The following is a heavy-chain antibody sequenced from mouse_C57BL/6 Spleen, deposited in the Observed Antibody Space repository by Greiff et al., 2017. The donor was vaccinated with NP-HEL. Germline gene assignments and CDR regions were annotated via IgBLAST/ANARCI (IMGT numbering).Heavy chain of an antibody. CDR2: IRSKSNNYAT. CDR3: VRQSYYGSSYYAMDY. D-gene: IGHD1-1*01. V-gene: IGHV10-1*01. J-gene: IGHJ4*01. Sequence: EVKLVESGGGLVQPKGSLKLSCAASGFSFNTYAMNWVRQAPGKGLEWVARIRSKSNNYATYYADSVKDRFTISRDDSESMLYLQMNNLKTEDTAMYYCVRQSYYGSSYYAMDYWGQGTSVTVSS. CDR1: GFSFNTYA.